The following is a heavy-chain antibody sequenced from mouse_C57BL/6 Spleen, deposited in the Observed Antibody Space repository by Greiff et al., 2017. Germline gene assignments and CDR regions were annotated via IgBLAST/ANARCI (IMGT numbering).Heavy chain of an antibody. CDR1: GYAFPNYL. CDR3: ARGTAQATAWFAY. J-gene: IGHJ3*01. Sequence: QVHVKQSGAELVRPGTSVKVSCKASGYAFPNYLIEWVKQRPGQGLEWIGVINPGSGGTNYNEKFKGKATLTADKSSSTAYMQLSSLTSEDSAVYFCARGTAQATAWFAYWGQGTLVTVSA. D-gene: IGHD3-2*02. CDR2: INPGSGGT. V-gene: IGHV1-54*01.